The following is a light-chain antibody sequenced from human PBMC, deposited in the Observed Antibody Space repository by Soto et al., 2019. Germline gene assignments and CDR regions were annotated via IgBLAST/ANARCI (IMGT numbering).Light chain of an antibody. Sequence: DIVMTQTPLSLPVTPGEPASISCRSSQSLLDSDDGNTYLDWYLQKPGQSPQLLIYLGSNRASGVPDRFSGSGSGTDFTLKISRVEAEDVGVYYCMQALQTRLTFGGGNKVDIK. J-gene: IGKJ4*01. CDR2: LGS. CDR1: QSLLDSDDGNTY. CDR3: MQALQTRLT. V-gene: IGKV2-28*01.